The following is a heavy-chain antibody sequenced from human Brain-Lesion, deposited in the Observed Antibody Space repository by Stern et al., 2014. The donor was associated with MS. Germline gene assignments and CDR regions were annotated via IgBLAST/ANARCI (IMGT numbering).Heavy chain of an antibody. V-gene: IGHV4-61*02. J-gene: IGHJ4*02. CDR1: GGSVGSGSYD. D-gene: IGHD5-18*01. CDR2: IYTPGST. Sequence: VQLVESGPGLVKPSQTLSLTCTVSGGSVGSGSYDWSWIRQPAGKGLEWIGRIYTPGSTYYNPSLKSRVPFSIDTSKNQFSLKLPSVTAADTAVYYCARDKEDTNMAFRYFDNWGQGTLVTVSS. CDR3: ARDKEDTNMAFRYFDN.